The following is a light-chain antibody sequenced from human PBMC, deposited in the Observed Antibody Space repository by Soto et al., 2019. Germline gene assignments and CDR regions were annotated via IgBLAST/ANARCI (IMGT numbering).Light chain of an antibody. CDR2: EGS. Sequence: QSVLTQPASVSGSPGQSITISCTGTSSDVGSYNLVSWYQQHPGKAPKLMIYEGSKRPSGVSNRFSGSKSGNTASLTISGLQSEAEADYYCCSYAGSSTFLYVFGTGTKLTVL. J-gene: IGLJ1*01. CDR1: SSDVGSYNL. V-gene: IGLV2-23*03. CDR3: CSYAGSSTFLYV.